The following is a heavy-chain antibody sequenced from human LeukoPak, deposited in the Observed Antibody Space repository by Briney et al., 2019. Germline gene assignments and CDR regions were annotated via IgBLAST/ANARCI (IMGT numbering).Heavy chain of an antibody. V-gene: IGHV3-23*01. J-gene: IGHJ4*02. D-gene: IGHD6-13*01. CDR2: ISGSGINT. CDR1: GFTFRNYA. CDR3: AKVFYPAAGTGRVDFPFDY. Sequence: QAGGSLRLSCAASGFTFRNYAVSWVRQAPGKGLEWVSAISGSGINTYYADSVKGRFTISRDNSKNTLYLQMNSLRAEDTAVYYCAKVFYPAAGTGRVDFPFDYWGQGTLVTVSS.